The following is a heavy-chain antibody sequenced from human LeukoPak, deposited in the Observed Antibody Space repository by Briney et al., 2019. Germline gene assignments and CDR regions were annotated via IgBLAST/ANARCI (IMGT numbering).Heavy chain of an antibody. CDR1: GYSISAGYY. D-gene: IGHD3-22*01. Sequence: SETLSLTCTVSGYSISAGYYWGWIRQPPGKGLEWIGSIYHSGSTYYNPSLKSRVTISVDTSKNQFSLKLSSVTAADTAVYYCARAARWQTYYYDSSGYCSAFDIWGQGTMVTVSS. CDR2: IYHSGST. V-gene: IGHV4-38-2*02. J-gene: IGHJ3*02. CDR3: ARAARWQTYYYDSSGYCSAFDI.